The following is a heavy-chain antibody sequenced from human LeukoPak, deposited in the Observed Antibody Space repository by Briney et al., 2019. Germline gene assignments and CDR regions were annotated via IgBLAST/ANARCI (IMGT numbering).Heavy chain of an antibody. V-gene: IGHV4-59*08. Sequence: SETLSLTCTVSGGSTSPYYWSWIRQPPGKGLEWIGYIYYSGSTSYNPSLKSRVTISVDTSKNQFSLKLSSVTAADTAVYYCARASMGSIWFGAYNWFDPWGQGTLVTVSP. CDR3: ARASMGSIWFGAYNWFDP. J-gene: IGHJ5*02. D-gene: IGHD3-10*01. CDR2: IYYSGST. CDR1: GGSTSPYY.